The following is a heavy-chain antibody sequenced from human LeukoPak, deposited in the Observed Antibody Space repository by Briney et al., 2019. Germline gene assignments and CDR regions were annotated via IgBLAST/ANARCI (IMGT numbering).Heavy chain of an antibody. V-gene: IGHV3-30-3*01. D-gene: IGHD1-26*01. CDR1: GFTFRSYG. CDR2: ISFDGGNK. J-gene: IGHJ4*02. CDR3: ARDGIVGSPLFKYDY. Sequence: GGSLRLSCAASGFTFRSYGMHWVRQAPGKGLEWVAIISFDGGNKYYADSVKGRFTISRDNSKNTLYLQMNSLRAEDTAVYYCARDGIVGSPLFKYDYWGQGTLVTVSS.